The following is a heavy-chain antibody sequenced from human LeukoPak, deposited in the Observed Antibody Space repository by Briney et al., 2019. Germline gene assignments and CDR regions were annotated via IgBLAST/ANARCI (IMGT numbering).Heavy chain of an antibody. J-gene: IGHJ4*02. CDR3: ARQKGRYYYDSSGYYVY. CDR2: IYYSGST. D-gene: IGHD3-22*01. V-gene: IGHV4-39*01. CDR1: GGSISSNSFY. Sequence: PSETLSLTCTVSGGSISSNSFYWGWIRQPPGKGLEWIGSIYYSGSTYYNPSLKSRVTISVDTSKNQFSLKLSSVTAADTAVYYCARQKGRYYYDSSGYYVYWGQGTLVTVSS.